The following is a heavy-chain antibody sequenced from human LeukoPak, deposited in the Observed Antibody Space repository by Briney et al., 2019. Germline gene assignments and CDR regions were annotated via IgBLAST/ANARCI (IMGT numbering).Heavy chain of an antibody. D-gene: IGHD3-22*01. CDR1: GASVNSYY. V-gene: IGHV4-59*02. J-gene: IGHJ4*02. CDR2: ISDSGRT. CDR3: TKGYYEPFDS. Sequence: SETLSLTCTVYGASVNSYYWDWIRQPPGKGLEWIGCISDSGRTYYNPSLKSRVTISLGTSNNRFSLRLTSVTAADSAMYYCTKGYYEPFDSWGQGTLVTVSS.